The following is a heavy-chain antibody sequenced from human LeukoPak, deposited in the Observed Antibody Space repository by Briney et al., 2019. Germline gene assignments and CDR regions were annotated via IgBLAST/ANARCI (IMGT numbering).Heavy chain of an antibody. V-gene: IGHV3-30*03. J-gene: IGHJ5*02. CDR2: MSYDGSHQ. D-gene: IGHD4-17*01. CDR3: ARFYGDYDS. Sequence: QTGGSLRLSCAASGFTFSNYGMHWVRQAPGKGLERVAVMSYDGSHQYYADSVKGRFTISRDNSKNTLYLQMNSLRAEDTAVYYCARFYGDYDSWGQGTLVTVSP. CDR1: GFTFSNYG.